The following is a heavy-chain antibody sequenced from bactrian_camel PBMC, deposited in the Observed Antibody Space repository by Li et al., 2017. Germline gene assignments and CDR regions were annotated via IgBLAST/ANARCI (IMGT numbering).Heavy chain of an antibody. J-gene: IGHJ6*01. D-gene: IGHD3*01. CDR1: GFTFSNVW. CDR3: AALRPGCYSGSRCWDSESCLGY. Sequence: HVQLVESGGGLVQPGGSLRLSCAASGFTFSNVWMGWVRQPPGKGLEWVSSIYRDGSLTYYADSVKGRFTISRDNAKNTVYLEMNNLKPEDTTMYYCAALRPGCYSGSRCWDSESCLGYWGQGTQVTVS. V-gene: IGHV3S6*01. CDR2: IYRDGSLT.